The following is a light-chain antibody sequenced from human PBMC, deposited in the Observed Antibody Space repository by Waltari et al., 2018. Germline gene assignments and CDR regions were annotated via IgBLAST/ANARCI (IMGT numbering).Light chain of an antibody. CDR1: NIGSQS. Sequence: SSVLTQPPSVSVAPGKTARITCEGTNIGSQSVPWYQQKPGQAPVLVVFDDSDRPSGIPERFSGSNSGNTATLTVGRVEAGDEADYYCQVWDSLTDHLIFGGGTKLTVL. J-gene: IGLJ2*01. CDR3: QVWDSLTDHLI. CDR2: DDS. V-gene: IGLV3-21*03.